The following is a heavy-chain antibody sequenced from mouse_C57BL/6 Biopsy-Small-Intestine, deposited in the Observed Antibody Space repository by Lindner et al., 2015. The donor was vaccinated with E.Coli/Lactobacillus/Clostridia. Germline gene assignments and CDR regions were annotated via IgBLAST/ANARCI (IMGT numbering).Heavy chain of an antibody. CDR1: GYTFTSYG. J-gene: IGHJ4*01. Sequence: SVKVSCKASGYTFTSYGISWVRQAPGQGLEWMGWISAYNGDTNYEQKLQDRVTMTTDTSTSTAYMELRSLRSDDTAVYYCARGLYGISESAFDYWGQGTLVTVSS. CDR3: ARGLYGISESAFDY. V-gene: IGHV1-7*01. CDR2: ISAYNGDT. D-gene: IGHD1-1*01.